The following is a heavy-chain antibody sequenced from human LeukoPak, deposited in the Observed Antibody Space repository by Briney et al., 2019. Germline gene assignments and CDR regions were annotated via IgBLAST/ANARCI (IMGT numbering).Heavy chain of an antibody. J-gene: IGHJ4*02. CDR1: GFTVSSNS. CDR3: ARVKGEGAHFDY. CDR2: IYSDNT. Sequence: GGSLRLSCTVSGFTVSSNSMSWVRQAPGKGLEWVSFIYSDNTHYTDSVKGRFTISRDNAKKSLYLQMHSLRAEDTAFYHCARVKGEGAHFDYWGQGTLVTVSS. V-gene: IGHV3-53*01. D-gene: IGHD1-26*01.